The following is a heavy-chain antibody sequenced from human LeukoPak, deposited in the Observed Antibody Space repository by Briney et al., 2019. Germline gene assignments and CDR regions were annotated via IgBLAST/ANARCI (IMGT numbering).Heavy chain of an antibody. CDR1: GFTFSSYG. CDR2: IWYDGSNK. J-gene: IGHJ4*02. Sequence: GRSLRLSCAASGFTFSSYGMHWVRQAPGKGLEWVAVIWYDGSNKYYADSVKGRFTISRDNSKNTLYLQMNSLRAEDTAVYYCARDPLPYYYDSSGYYQDWGQGTLVTVSS. CDR3: ARDPLPYYYDSSGYYQD. V-gene: IGHV3-33*01. D-gene: IGHD3-22*01.